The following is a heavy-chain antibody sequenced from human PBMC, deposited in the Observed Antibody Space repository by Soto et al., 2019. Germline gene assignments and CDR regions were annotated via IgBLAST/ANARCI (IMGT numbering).Heavy chain of an antibody. CDR1: GYTFTSYG. V-gene: IGHV1-18*01. D-gene: IGHD1-26*01. Sequence: QVQLEQSGAEVKKPGASVKVSCKASGYTFTSYGISWVRQAPGQGLEWMGRISAYNGNTNYAQKLQGRVTMTTDTSTSTANMELRSLRSDDKAVYYCARVVGALGHWFDPWGQGPLVTVSS. CDR3: ARVVGALGHWFDP. J-gene: IGHJ5*02. CDR2: ISAYNGNT.